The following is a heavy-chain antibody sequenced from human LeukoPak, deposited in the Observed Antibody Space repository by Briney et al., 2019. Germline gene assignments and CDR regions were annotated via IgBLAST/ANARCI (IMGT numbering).Heavy chain of an antibody. CDR3: AKDEGYSSSPALDY. CDR1: GFTFSSYS. J-gene: IGHJ4*02. Sequence: GGSLRLSCAASGFTFSSYSMNWVRQAPGKGLEWVAVIWYGGSNKYYADSVKGRFTISRDNSKNTLYLQMNSLRAEDTAVYYCAKDEGYSSSPALDYWGQGTLVTVSS. D-gene: IGHD6-6*01. V-gene: IGHV3-30*02. CDR2: IWYGGSNK.